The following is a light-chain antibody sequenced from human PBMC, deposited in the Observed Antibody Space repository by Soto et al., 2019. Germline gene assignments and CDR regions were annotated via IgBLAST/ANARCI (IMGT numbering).Light chain of an antibody. CDR3: SSYTSSSTPYV. CDR1: SSDVGGHNY. V-gene: IGLV2-14*01. Sequence: QSALTQPASGSGSPGQWITISCTGTSSDVGGHNYVSWYQQHPGKAPKLMIYDVSNRPSGVSNRFSGSKSGNTASLTISGLQAEDEADYYCSSYTSSSTPYVFGTGTKLTVL. J-gene: IGLJ1*01. CDR2: DVS.